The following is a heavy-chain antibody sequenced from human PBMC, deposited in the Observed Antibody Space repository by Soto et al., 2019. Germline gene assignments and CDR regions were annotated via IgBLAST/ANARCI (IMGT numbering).Heavy chain of an antibody. Sequence: GGSQRLSCAASEFTFRDYDMSWIRQAPGKGLEWVSYISSHGSTIYYADSVRGRFTMSRDNAKNSLYLQMSSLRADDTAMFYYARDKVGPVESVLDMWGQGTMVTVSS. CDR2: ISSHGSTI. CDR1: EFTFRDYD. CDR3: ARDKVGPVESVLDM. J-gene: IGHJ3*02. D-gene: IGHD1-26*01. V-gene: IGHV3-11*01.